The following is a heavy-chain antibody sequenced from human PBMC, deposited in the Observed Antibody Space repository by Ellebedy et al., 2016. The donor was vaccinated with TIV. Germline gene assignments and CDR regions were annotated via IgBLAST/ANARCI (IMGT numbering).Heavy chain of an antibody. Sequence: GESLKISCAASGFTFSGYYMSWFRQAPGKGPEWVANIKQDGSEKYYVDSVKGRFTISRDNAKNSLYLQMNSLRAEDTAVYYCARVYDSIDYWGQGTLVTVSS. CDR3: ARVYDSIDY. D-gene: IGHD3-22*01. V-gene: IGHV3-7*01. CDR2: IKQDGSEK. J-gene: IGHJ4*02. CDR1: GFTFSGYY.